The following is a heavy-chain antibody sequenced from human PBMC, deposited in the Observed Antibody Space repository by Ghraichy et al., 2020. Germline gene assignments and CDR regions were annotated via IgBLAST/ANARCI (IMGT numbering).Heavy chain of an antibody. V-gene: IGHV1-58*01. Sequence: SVKVSCKASGFTFTRSAVQWVRQARGQRPEWIGWILVGSGNTKYAQKFQERVTITWDMSTSTAYMELSSLRSEDTAVYYCAADIRLDEGAGNFDWWGQGSLVTVSS. CDR1: GFTFTRSA. CDR2: ILVGSGNT. J-gene: IGHJ4*02. CDR3: AADIRLDEGAGNFDW. D-gene: IGHD1-26*01.